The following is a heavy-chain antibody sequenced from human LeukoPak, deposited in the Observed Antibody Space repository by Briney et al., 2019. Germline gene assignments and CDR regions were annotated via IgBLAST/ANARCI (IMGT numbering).Heavy chain of an antibody. CDR2: IYYSGTT. Sequence: SQTLSLTCTVSGGSISSGEYYWSWIRQHPGKGLEWIGYIYYSGTTYYNPSLKSRVTISVDTSKNQFSLTSVTAADTAMYYCARVEAATTNPRFGYWGQGALVTVSS. V-gene: IGHV4-31*03. J-gene: IGHJ4*02. CDR3: ARVEAATTNPRFGY. CDR1: GGSISSGEYY. D-gene: IGHD5-24*01.